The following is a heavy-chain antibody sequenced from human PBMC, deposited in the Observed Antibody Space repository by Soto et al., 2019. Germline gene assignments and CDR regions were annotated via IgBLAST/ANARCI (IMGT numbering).Heavy chain of an antibody. D-gene: IGHD4-17*01. CDR2: IYSGGTT. CDR3: AGRTYG. V-gene: IGHV3-53*04. Sequence: EVQLVESGGGLVQPGGSLRLSCAASGFDVSSNYMSWVRQAPGKGLEWVSLIYSGGTTYYADSVKGRFTISRHSSKNTLYLQIISLRVEDTAVYYCAGRTYGWGQGTMVTVS. J-gene: IGHJ3*01. CDR1: GFDVSSNY.